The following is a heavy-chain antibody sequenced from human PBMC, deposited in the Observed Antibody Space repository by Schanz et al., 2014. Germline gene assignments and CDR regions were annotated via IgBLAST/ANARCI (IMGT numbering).Heavy chain of an antibody. D-gene: IGHD6-6*01. CDR2: INPNSGGT. J-gene: IGHJ2*01. CDR3: ARAGQYFEYSSLSPIWYFDL. V-gene: IGHV1-2*02. Sequence: QVQLVQSGAEVKKPGASVKVSCKASGYTFTGYYMHWVRQAPGQGLEWMGWINPNSGGTNYAQKFQGRVTMTRDTSISTAYMALNRLRSDDTAVYYCARAGQYFEYSSLSPIWYFDLWGRGTLVTVSS. CDR1: GYTFTGYY.